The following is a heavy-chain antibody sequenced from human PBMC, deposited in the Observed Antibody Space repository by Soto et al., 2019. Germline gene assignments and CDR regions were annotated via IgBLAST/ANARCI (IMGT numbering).Heavy chain of an antibody. CDR2: INPGNGDT. J-gene: IGHJ4*02. V-gene: IGHV1-2*02. Sequence: ASVKVSCKASGYSFTGRDVHWMRQAPGEGREWMGWINPGNGDTKYAQRFQGRVTMTRDTSIRTHYMELSALKSHETAVYSCPPAMNPYYGPGSFHGFFGYWGQVTLFTVSS. CDR1: GYSFTGRD. D-gene: IGHD3-10*01. CDR3: PPAMNPYYGPGSFHGFFGY.